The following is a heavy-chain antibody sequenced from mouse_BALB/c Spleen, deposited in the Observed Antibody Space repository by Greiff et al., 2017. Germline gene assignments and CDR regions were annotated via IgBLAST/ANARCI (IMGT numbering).Heavy chain of an antibody. CDR3: ARHDGYDVYYAMDY. Sequence: EVKLVESGGGLVKPGGSLKLSCAASGFTFSSYAMSWVRQTPEKRLEWVATISSGGSYTYYPDSVKGRFTISRDNAKNTLYLQMSSLRSEDTAMYYCARHDGYDVYYAMDYWGQGTSVTVSS. D-gene: IGHD2-2*01. CDR2: ISSGGSYT. CDR1: GFTFSSYA. J-gene: IGHJ4*01. V-gene: IGHV5-9-3*01.